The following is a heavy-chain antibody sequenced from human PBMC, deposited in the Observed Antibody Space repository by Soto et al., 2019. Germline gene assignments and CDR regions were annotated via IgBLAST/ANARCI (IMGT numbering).Heavy chain of an antibody. CDR2: ISAYNGNT. J-gene: IGHJ5*02. Sequence: ASVKVSCKASGYTFTSYGISWVRQAPGHGLEWMGWISAYNGNTNYAQKLQGRVTMTTDTSTSTAYMELRSLRSDDTAVYYCARDSPWPIGGATPGRWFDPWGQGTLVTVSS. D-gene: IGHD1-26*01. CDR3: ARDSPWPIGGATPGRWFDP. V-gene: IGHV1-18*04. CDR1: GYTFTSYG.